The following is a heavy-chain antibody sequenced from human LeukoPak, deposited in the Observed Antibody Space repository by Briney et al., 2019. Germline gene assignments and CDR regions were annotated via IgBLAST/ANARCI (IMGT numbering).Heavy chain of an antibody. Sequence: PGGSLRLSCAASGFTFSSYGMHWVRQAPGKGLEWVALIWYDGSNKYYADSVKGRFTISRDNSKNTLYLQTNSLRAEDTAVYYCARDRNYYDSSGLFDYWGQGTLVTVSS. V-gene: IGHV3-30*02. J-gene: IGHJ4*02. CDR3: ARDRNYYDSSGLFDY. CDR1: GFTFSSYG. CDR2: IWYDGSNK. D-gene: IGHD3-22*01.